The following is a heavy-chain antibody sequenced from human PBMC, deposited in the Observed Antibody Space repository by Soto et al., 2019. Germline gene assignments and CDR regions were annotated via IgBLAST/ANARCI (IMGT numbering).Heavy chain of an antibody. J-gene: IGHJ6*02. CDR3: ARDTYCSGGTCPPLYYYYGMDV. V-gene: IGHV1-18*01. CDR2: ISAHNANR. Sequence: ASVKGSCKASGYTFPIYGISWVRQAPGQGLEWMGWISAHNANRNYAQKIQGRVTMTTDTSTSTAYMELRSLRSDDTAVYYCARDTYCSGGTCPPLYYYYGMDVWGQGTTVTVSS. CDR1: GYTFPIYG. D-gene: IGHD2-15*01.